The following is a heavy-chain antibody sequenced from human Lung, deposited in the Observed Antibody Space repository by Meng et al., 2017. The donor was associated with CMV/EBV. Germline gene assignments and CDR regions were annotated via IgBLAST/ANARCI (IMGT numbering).Heavy chain of an antibody. CDR1: GFTFSDYS. CDR2: ISSSDYI. J-gene: IGHJ6*01. D-gene: IGHD3-3*01. V-gene: IGHV3-21*01. CDR3: ARGVGSYDFWSAYSYYYGLDV. Sequence: GGSXRLXCTASGFTFSDYSMNWVRQAPGKGLEWVSSISSSDYIYYADSVRGRFTISRDNAKHSLYLQMNSLRAEDTAVYYCARGVGSYDFWSAYSYYYGLDVWXQGNTV.